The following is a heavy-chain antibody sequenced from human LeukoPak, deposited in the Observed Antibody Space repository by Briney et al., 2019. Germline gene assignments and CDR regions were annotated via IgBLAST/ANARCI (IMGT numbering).Heavy chain of an antibody. J-gene: IGHJ6*02. Sequence: PGGSLRLSCTAAGFTFDDYGMSWVRQIPGKGLEWVAGITWNGGSTDYAVSVRGRFTTSRDNAKKSVYLQMNSLRAEDAALYHCARDGKRVTTQFYYYGIDLWGQGTTVIVSS. V-gene: IGHV3-20*01. D-gene: IGHD3-3*01. CDR3: ARDGKRVTTQFYYYGIDL. CDR1: GFTFDDYG. CDR2: ITWNGGST.